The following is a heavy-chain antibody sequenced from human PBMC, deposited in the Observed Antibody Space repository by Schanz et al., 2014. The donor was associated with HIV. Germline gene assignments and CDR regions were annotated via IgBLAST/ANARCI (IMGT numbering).Heavy chain of an antibody. V-gene: IGHV3-23*04. J-gene: IGHJ4*02. CDR1: GFTFSDYP. D-gene: IGHD6-6*01. Sequence: EVQLVESGGGLVKPGRSLRLSCTTSGFTFSDYPVSWLRQAPGKGLEWVSAISESGGRTYYADSVNGRFTISRDNSKNTLYLQMNSLRADDTAVYYCAKGWRGYSISSLVDYWGQGSLVTVSS. CDR3: AKGWRGYSISSLVDY. CDR2: ISESGGRT.